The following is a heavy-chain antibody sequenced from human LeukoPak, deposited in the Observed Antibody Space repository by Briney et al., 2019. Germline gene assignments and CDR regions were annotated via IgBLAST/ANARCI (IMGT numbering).Heavy chain of an antibody. J-gene: IGHJ3*02. Sequence: GGSLRLSCAASGFTFSSYAMSWVRQAPGKGLEWVSAISGSGGSTYYADSVKGRFTISRDNAKNSLYLQMNSLRAEDTAVYYCARDRGYCSGGSCYSAAFDIWGQGTMVTVSS. D-gene: IGHD2-15*01. V-gene: IGHV3-23*01. CDR1: GFTFSSYA. CDR2: ISGSGGST. CDR3: ARDRGYCSGGSCYSAAFDI.